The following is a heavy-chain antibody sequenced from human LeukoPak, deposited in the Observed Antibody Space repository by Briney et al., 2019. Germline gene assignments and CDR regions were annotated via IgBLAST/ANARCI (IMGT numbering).Heavy chain of an antibody. Sequence: PSETLSLTCAVYGGSFSGYYWSWIRQPPGKGLEWIGEINHSGSTNYNPSLKSRVTISVDTSKNQFSLKLSSVTAADTAVYYCVRLFSNYYYFFYMDVWGKGTTVTVSS. D-gene: IGHD3-22*01. J-gene: IGHJ6*03. CDR2: INHSGST. CDR3: VRLFSNYYYFFYMDV. V-gene: IGHV4-34*01. CDR1: GGSFSGYY.